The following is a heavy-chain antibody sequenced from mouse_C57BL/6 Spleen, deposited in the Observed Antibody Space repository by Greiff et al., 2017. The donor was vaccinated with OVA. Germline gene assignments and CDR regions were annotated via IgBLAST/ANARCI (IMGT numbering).Heavy chain of an antibody. D-gene: IGHD2-5*01. V-gene: IGHV5-6*01. Sequence: EVHLVESGGDLVKPGGSLKLSCAASGFTFSSYGMSWVRQTPDKRLEWVATISSGGSYTYYPDSVKGRFTISRDNAKNTLYLQMSSLKSEDTAMYYCASPYSNYNYYAMDYWGQGTSVTVSS. CDR3: ASPYSNYNYYAMDY. CDR1: GFTFSSYG. CDR2: ISSGGSYT. J-gene: IGHJ4*01.